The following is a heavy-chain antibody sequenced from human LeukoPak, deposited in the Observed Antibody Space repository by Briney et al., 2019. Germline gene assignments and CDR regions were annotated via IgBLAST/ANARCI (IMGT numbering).Heavy chain of an antibody. J-gene: IGHJ3*02. Sequence: GGSLRLSCSASGFTFSRYAMHWVRQAPGKGLEYVSAISNNGGSTYYADSVKGRFTISRDNSKNTLYLQMNSLRAEDTAVYYCAKDLRITMIVVVIKAFDIWGQGTMVTVSS. V-gene: IGHV3-64*04. CDR1: GFTFSRYA. CDR2: ISNNGGST. CDR3: AKDLRITMIVVVIKAFDI. D-gene: IGHD3-22*01.